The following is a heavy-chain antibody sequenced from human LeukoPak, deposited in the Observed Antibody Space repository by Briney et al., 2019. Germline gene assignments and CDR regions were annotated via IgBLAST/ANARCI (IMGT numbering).Heavy chain of an antibody. V-gene: IGHV3-53*01. CDR2: IYSGGRT. CDR1: GFTVSNNY. J-gene: IGHJ4*02. Sequence: PGGSLRLSCAASGFTVSNNYISWVRQAPGKGLEWVSIIYSGGRTYFADSVKGRFTISRDNSKNTLYLQLNSLRAEDTAVYYCATNRDDYNLYYFDSWGQGTLVTVSS. D-gene: IGHD5-24*01. CDR3: ATNRDDYNLYYFDS.